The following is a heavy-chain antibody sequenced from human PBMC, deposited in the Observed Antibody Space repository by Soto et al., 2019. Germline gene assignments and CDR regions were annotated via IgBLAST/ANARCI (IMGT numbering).Heavy chain of an antibody. J-gene: IGHJ3*02. Sequence: PVGSPRLSCAASGFTFSSYAMHRVRQAPGKGLEWVAVISYDGSNKYYADSVKGRFTISRDNPKNTLYLQMNSLRAEDTAVYYCACSMIVVVTSDDFDIRCQG. CDR2: ISYDGSNK. D-gene: IGHD3-22*01. V-gene: IGHV3-30-3*01. CDR1: GFTFSSYA. CDR3: ACSMIVVVTSDDFDI.